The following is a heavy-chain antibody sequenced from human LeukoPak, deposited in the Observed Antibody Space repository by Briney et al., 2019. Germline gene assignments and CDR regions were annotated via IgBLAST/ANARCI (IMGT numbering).Heavy chain of an antibody. Sequence: GGSLRLSCAASGFTFTTYGISWVRQAPGRGLEWVATINNSGGSTYYADSVKGRFTVSRDNSKNTLYLQMNTLRAEDTAVYYCAKGGPSYPYFYGMDVWGQGTTVTVSS. CDR3: AKGGPSYPYFYGMDV. V-gene: IGHV3-23*01. D-gene: IGHD3-10*01. J-gene: IGHJ6*02. CDR2: INNSGGST. CDR1: GFTFTTYG.